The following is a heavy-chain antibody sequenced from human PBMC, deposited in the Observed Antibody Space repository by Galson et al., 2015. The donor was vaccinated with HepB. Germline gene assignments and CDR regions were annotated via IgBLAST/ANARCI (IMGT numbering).Heavy chain of an antibody. J-gene: IGHJ3*02. V-gene: IGHV1-18*01. Sequence: SVKVSCKASGYTFTSYGISWVRQAPGQGLEWMGWISAYNGNTNYAQKLQGRVTMTTDTSTSTAYMELRSLRSDDTAVYYCARDTVQKGYCSSTSCQNAFDIWGQGTMVTVSS. CDR1: GYTFTSYG. CDR3: ARDTVQKGYCSSTSCQNAFDI. CDR2: ISAYNGNT. D-gene: IGHD2-2*01.